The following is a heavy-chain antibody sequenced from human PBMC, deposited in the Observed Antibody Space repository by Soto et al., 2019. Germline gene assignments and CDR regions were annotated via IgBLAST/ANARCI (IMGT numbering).Heavy chain of an antibody. J-gene: IGHJ6*02. CDR2: ISGSGGST. V-gene: IGHV3-23*01. CDR3: AKESTIFGVVPSGMDV. D-gene: IGHD3-3*01. Sequence: GGSLRLSCAASGFTFSSYAMSWVRQAPGKGLEWVSAISGSGGSTYYADSVKGRFTISRDNSKNTLYLQMNSLRAEDTAVYYCAKESTIFGVVPSGMDVWGQGTTVTVSS. CDR1: GFTFSSYA.